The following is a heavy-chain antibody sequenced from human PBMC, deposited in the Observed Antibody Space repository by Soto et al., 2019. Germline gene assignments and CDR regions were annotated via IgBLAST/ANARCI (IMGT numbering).Heavy chain of an antibody. Sequence: ASVKVSCKVSGYTLTELSMHWVRQAPGEGLEWMGGFDPEDGETIYAQKFQGRVTMTEDTSTDTAYMELSSLRSEDTAVYYCATGPTYYYDSSGYHDYWGQGTLVTVSS. J-gene: IGHJ4*02. CDR2: FDPEDGET. CDR1: GYTLTELS. V-gene: IGHV1-24*01. CDR3: ATGPTYYYDSSGYHDY. D-gene: IGHD3-22*01.